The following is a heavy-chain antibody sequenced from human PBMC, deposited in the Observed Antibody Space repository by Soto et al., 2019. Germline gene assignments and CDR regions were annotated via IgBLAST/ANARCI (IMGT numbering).Heavy chain of an antibody. CDR2: IFYSGTT. J-gene: IGHJ3*02. D-gene: IGHD3-10*01. V-gene: IGHV4-31*01. CDR1: GGSINTDDYY. Sequence: QVQLQESGPGLVKPSQTLSLNCSVSGGSINTDDYYWSWIRQHAGQVLVWIGYIFYSGTTYYNPALKRLISISLDMSKNQFSLEMSSVTAADTAMYYCAGVRGHAFDIRGRGTMVTVSS. CDR3: AGVRGHAFDI.